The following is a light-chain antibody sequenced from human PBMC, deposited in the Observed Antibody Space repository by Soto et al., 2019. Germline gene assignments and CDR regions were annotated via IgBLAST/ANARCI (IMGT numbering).Light chain of an antibody. V-gene: IGKV3-15*01. CDR2: GAS. Sequence: EILMTQSPATLSVSPGERATLSCRASQSVSSNLAWYQPKPGQAPRLLIYGASVRATGIPARFTGSGSGTDFTLTISSLQSEDFAVYHCHQYNNWPRSFGQGTRVEI. CDR1: QSVSSN. CDR3: HQYNNWPRS. J-gene: IGKJ1*01.